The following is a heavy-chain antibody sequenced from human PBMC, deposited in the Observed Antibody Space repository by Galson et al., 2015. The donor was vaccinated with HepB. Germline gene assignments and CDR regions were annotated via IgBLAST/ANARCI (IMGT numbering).Heavy chain of an antibody. CDR3: ARDGIAAAAADY. Sequence: SLRLSCAASGFTFSSYAMHWVRQAPGKGLEWVAVISYDGSNKYYADSVKGRFTISRDNSKNTLYLQMNSLRAEDTAVYYCARDGIAAAAADYWGQGTLVTVSS. CDR1: GFTFSSYA. D-gene: IGHD6-13*01. J-gene: IGHJ4*02. V-gene: IGHV3-30-3*01. CDR2: ISYDGSNK.